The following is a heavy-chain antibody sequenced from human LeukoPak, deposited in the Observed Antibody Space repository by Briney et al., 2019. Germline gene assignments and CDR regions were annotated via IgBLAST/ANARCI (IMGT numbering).Heavy chain of an antibody. V-gene: IGHV3-53*01. Sequence: GGSLRLSCAASGFTVSNNYMSWVRQAPRKGREWVSIIYSGTSIYYADSVKGRFTISRDNSKNTLYLQMNSLRTEDTAVYYCARSTYSGSYRYYFNYWGQGTLVTVSS. J-gene: IGHJ4*02. CDR2: IYSGTSI. D-gene: IGHD1-26*01. CDR3: ARSTYSGSYRYYFNY. CDR1: GFTVSNNY.